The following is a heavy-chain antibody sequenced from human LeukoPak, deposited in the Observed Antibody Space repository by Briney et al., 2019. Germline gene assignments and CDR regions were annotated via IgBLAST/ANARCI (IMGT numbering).Heavy chain of an antibody. CDR3: ARAVTSGDFWSGYYTWFDS. V-gene: IGHV3-72*01. J-gene: IGHJ5*01. D-gene: IGHD3-3*01. Sequence: GGSLRLSCAASGFTFSDHYMDWVRQAPGKGLEWVGRTRNKANSYTTEYAASVKGRFTISRDDSKNSLYLQMNSLKTEDTAVYYCARAVTSGDFWSGYYTWFDSWGRGTLVTVSS. CDR1: GFTFSDHY. CDR2: TRNKANSYTT.